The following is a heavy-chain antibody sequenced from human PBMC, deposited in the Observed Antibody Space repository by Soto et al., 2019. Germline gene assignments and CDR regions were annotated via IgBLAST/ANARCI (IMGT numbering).Heavy chain of an antibody. CDR1: GVSISSSNW. V-gene: IGHV4-4*02. CDR3: ATYYDSSGYRFDY. CDR2: ILHSGST. D-gene: IGHD3-22*01. J-gene: IGHJ4*02. Sequence: SETLSLTCAVSGVSISSSNWWSWLRQPPGKGLEWIGEILHSGSTNYNPSLKSRVSMSVDKSKNQFSLNRSSVPAADKAVYYCATYYDSSGYRFDYGGQGTLVTVSS.